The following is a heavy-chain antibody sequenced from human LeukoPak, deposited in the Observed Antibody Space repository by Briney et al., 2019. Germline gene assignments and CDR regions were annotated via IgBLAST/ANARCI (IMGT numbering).Heavy chain of an antibody. V-gene: IGHV4-59*12. Sequence: KASETLSLTCTVSGGSISSYYWSWIRQPPGKGLEWIGYIYYSGSTNYNPSLKSRVTISVDTSKNQFSLKLSSVTAADTAVYYCAREVLSGWHYYYYYYYMDVWGKGTTVTVSS. D-gene: IGHD6-19*01. CDR3: AREVLSGWHYYYYYYYMDV. CDR2: IYYSGST. CDR1: GGSISSYY. J-gene: IGHJ6*03.